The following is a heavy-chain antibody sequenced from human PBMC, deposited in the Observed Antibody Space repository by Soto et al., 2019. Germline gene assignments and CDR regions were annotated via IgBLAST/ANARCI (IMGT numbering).Heavy chain of an antibody. Sequence: GASVKVSCKASGGTFSSYTISWVRQAPGQGLEWMGRIIPILGIANYAQKFQDRVTITADKSTSTAYMELSSLRSEDTAVYYCARGRKEYQLLFDYYYYYMDVWGKGTTVTVSS. CDR2: IIPILGIA. CDR3: ARGRKEYQLLFDYYYYYMDV. CDR1: GGTFSSYT. J-gene: IGHJ6*03. D-gene: IGHD2-2*01. V-gene: IGHV1-69*02.